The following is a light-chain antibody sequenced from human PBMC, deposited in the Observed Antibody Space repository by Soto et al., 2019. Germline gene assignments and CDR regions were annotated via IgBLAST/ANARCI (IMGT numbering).Light chain of an antibody. CDR3: SSFTSDITYV. V-gene: IGLV2-14*01. J-gene: IGLJ1*01. Sequence: QSVLTQPASVSGSPGQSITISCTGTSSDDGGYNSVSWYRQDPGKAPKLMIYDVTNRPSGVSNRFSGSKSGNTASLTISGLQAEDEADYYCSSFTSDITYVFGTGTQLTVL. CDR1: SSDDGGYNS. CDR2: DVT.